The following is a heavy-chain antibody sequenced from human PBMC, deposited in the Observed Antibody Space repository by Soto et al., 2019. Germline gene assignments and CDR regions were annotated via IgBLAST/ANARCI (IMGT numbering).Heavy chain of an antibody. J-gene: IGHJ4*02. CDR1: GFTFSSYA. CDR2: ISYDGSNK. Sequence: PGGSLRLSCAASGFTFSSYAMHWVRQAPGKGLEWVAVISYDGSNKYYADSVKGRFTISRDNSKNTLYLQMNSLRAEDTAGYYSPGDGGNRGGGNSFAYWGQGPLAPVSP. V-gene: IGHV3-30-3*01. CDR3: PGDGGNRGGGNSFAY. D-gene: IGHD3-16*01.